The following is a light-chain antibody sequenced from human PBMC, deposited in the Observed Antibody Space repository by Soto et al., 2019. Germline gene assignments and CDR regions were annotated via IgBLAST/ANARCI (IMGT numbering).Light chain of an antibody. CDR1: QSVLYSSNNKNY. J-gene: IGKJ2*01. V-gene: IGKV4-1*01. CDR3: QQYYTTPYT. Sequence: DIVMTQSPDSLTVSLGETATINCKSSQSVLYSSNNKNYLTWYQQKPGQPPKLLIYWASTRQSGVPVRFSGSESGTNFTLTISALQAEDVAVYYCQQYYTTPYTFGQGTKLEIK. CDR2: WAS.